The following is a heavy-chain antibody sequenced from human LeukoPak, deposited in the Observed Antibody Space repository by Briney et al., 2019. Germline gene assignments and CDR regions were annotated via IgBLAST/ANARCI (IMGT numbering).Heavy chain of an antibody. CDR1: GGSISSSTYY. Sequence: PSETLSLTCTVSGGSISSSTYYWGWIRRPPGKGLEWIGRIYNSGSTNYNPSLKSRVTMSVDTSKNQLSLILNSLIAADTALYYCARGPTYSSGAYFDYWGQGILVTVSS. J-gene: IGHJ4*02. CDR3: ARGPTYSSGAYFDY. D-gene: IGHD6-19*01. CDR2: IYNSGST. V-gene: IGHV4-61*05.